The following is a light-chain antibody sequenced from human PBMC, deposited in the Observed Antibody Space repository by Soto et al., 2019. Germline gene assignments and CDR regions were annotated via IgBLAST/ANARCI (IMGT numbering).Light chain of an antibody. CDR3: ETWDSNTHTV. CDR1: SGHSSYI. CDR2: LEGSGSY. J-gene: IGLJ3*02. V-gene: IGLV4-60*02. Sequence: QPVLTQSSSASASLGSSVKLTYTLSSGHSSYIIAWHQQQPGKAPRYLMKLEGSGSYNKGSGVPDRFSGSSSGADRYLTISNLQFEDEADYYCETWDSNTHTVFGGGTKVTVL.